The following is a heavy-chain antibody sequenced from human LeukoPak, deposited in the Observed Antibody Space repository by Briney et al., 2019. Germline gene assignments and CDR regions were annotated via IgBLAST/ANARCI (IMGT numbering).Heavy chain of an antibody. Sequence: SQTLSLTCTVSGGSISSGGHYWSWIRQHPGKGLEWIGYIYYSGSTNYNPSLKSRVTISVDTSKNQFSLKLSSVTAADTAVYYCARGIVATANDAFDIWGQGTMVTVSS. D-gene: IGHD5-12*01. J-gene: IGHJ3*02. CDR2: IYYSGST. CDR3: ARGIVATANDAFDI. CDR1: GGSISSGGHY. V-gene: IGHV4-61*08.